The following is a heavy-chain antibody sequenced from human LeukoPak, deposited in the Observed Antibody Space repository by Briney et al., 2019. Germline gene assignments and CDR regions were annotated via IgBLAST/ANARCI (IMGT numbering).Heavy chain of an antibody. J-gene: IGHJ5*02. CDR2: INHSGST. V-gene: IGHV4-34*01. D-gene: IGHD6-13*01. CDR1: GGSFSGYY. CDR3: ARGHIAAARSWFDP. Sequence: SETLSLTCAVYGGSFSGYYWSWIRQPPGKGLKWIGEINHSGSTNYNPSLKSRVTISVDTSKNQFSLKLSSVTAADTAVYYCARGHIAAARSWFDPWGQGTLVTVSS.